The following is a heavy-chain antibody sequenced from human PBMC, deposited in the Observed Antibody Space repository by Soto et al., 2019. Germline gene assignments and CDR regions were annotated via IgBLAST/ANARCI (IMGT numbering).Heavy chain of an antibody. CDR3: AKFWRGDYVGLDY. J-gene: IGHJ4*02. Sequence: SGGSLRLSCAASGFTFSSYAMSWVRQAPGKGLEWVSAISGSGGSTYYADSVKGRFTISRDNSKNTLYLQMNSLRAEDTAVYYCAKFWRGDYVGLDYWGQGTLVTVSS. CDR1: GFTFSSYA. D-gene: IGHD4-17*01. V-gene: IGHV3-23*01. CDR2: ISGSGGST.